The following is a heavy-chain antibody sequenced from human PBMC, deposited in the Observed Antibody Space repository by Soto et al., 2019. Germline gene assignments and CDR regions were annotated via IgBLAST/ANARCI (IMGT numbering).Heavy chain of an antibody. CDR2: TYYRPKWYN. CDR1: GASVSSATAT. V-gene: IGHV6-1*02. D-gene: IGHD6-19*01. CDR3: ARDSSGFHWYFDL. J-gene: IGHJ2*01. Sequence: QVQLQQSGPGLVKPSQTLSLICAISGASVSSATATWSWIRQSPSRGLELLGRTYYRPKWYNDSAVSVKIRIAITPDTSKIQLSLQLSSVTPEDTAVYFCARDSSGFHWYFDLWGRGTLVTVSS.